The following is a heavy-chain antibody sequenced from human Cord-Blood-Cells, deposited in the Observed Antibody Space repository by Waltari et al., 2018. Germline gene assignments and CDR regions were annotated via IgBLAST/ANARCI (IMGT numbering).Heavy chain of an antibody. V-gene: IGHV4-59*08. D-gene: IGHD2-15*01. J-gene: IGHJ6*03. CDR2: IYYSGST. CDR3: ARRSGYCSGGSCYSETYYYYYMDV. CDR1: GGSISSYY. Sequence: QVQLQESGPGLVKPSETLSLTCTVSGGSISSYYWSWIRPPPGKGLEWIGYIYYSGSTNYNPSLKSRVTISVDTSKNQFSLKLSSVTAADTAVYYCARRSGYCSGGSCYSETYYYYYMDVWGKGTTVTVSS.